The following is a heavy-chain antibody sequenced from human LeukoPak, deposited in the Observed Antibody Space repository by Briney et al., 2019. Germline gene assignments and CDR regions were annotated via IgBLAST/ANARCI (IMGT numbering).Heavy chain of an antibody. D-gene: IGHD6-13*01. V-gene: IGHV5-10-1*01. CDR3: ASRELAAPGGDYFDY. CDR2: IDPSDSYT. J-gene: IGHJ4*02. CDR1: GYSFTSYW. Sequence: GESLKISCKGSGYSFTSYWITWVRQMPGKGLEWMGTIDPSDSYTKYSPSFQGHVTISADKYLRTAYLQWSSPKASHTAMYSRASRELAAPGGDYFDYWGQGTLVTVSS.